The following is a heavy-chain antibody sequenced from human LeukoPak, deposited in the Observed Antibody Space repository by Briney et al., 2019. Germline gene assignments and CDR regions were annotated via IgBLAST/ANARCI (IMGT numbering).Heavy chain of an antibody. CDR1: GGSFSGYY. CDR3: ARVSRGIQLWFDVRNGRTNWFDP. D-gene: IGHD5-18*01. V-gene: IGHV4-34*01. J-gene: IGHJ5*02. Sequence: SETLSLTCAVYGGSFSGYYRSWIRQPPGKGLEWIGEINHSGSTNYNPSLKSRVTISVDTSKNQFSLKLSSVTAADTAVYYCARVSRGIQLWFDVRNGRTNWFDPWGQGTLVTVSS. CDR2: INHSGST.